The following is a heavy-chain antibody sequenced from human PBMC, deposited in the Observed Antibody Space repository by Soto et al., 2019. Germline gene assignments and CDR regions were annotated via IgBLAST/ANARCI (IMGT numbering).Heavy chain of an antibody. J-gene: IGHJ4*02. CDR3: ARGGDGYNFGAVY. D-gene: IGHD2-21*01. Sequence: VSVKVSCKASGYTFTGYYMHWVRQAPGQGLEWMGWINPNIGGANYAQNFQGRVTMTGDKSTSTAYMELSRLRSDDTAFYYCARGGDGYNFGAVYWGQGTPVTVSS. CDR2: INPNIGGA. CDR1: GYTFTGYY. V-gene: IGHV1-2*02.